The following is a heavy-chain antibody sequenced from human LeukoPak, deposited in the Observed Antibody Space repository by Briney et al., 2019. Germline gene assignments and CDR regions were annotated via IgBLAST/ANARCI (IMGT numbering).Heavy chain of an antibody. CDR3: ARGDSSGYGPDH. Sequence: GGSLRLSCAASGFTFSSYRMNWVRQAPGKGLEWVSYISSSSSTICYADSVKGRFTISRDNAKNSLYLQMNSLRDEDTAVYYCARGDSSGYGPDHWGQGTLVTVSS. V-gene: IGHV3-48*02. J-gene: IGHJ5*02. CDR1: GFTFSSYR. CDR2: ISSSSSTI. D-gene: IGHD3-22*01.